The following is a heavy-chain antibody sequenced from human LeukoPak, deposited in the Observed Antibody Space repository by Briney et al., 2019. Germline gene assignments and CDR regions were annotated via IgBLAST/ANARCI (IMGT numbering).Heavy chain of an antibody. D-gene: IGHD3-22*01. CDR1: GFTFSSYG. J-gene: IGHJ4*02. CDR2: ISSSSSYI. V-gene: IGHV3-21*01. Sequence: GGSLRLSCAASGFTFSSYGMHWVRQAPGKGLEWVSSISSSSSYIYYADSVKGRFTISRDNAKNSLYLQMNSLRAEDTAVYYCARESPAYYYDSSGYPDYWGQGTLVTVSS. CDR3: ARESPAYYYDSSGYPDY.